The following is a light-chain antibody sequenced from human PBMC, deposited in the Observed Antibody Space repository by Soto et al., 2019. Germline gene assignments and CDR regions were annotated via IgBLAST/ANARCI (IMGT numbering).Light chain of an antibody. V-gene: IGKV1-27*01. CDR1: QDIRNY. CDR2: GAT. CDR3: QKYTGAPQT. J-gene: IGKJ1*01. Sequence: DFHMTQSPSSLSASVGDKVTITCRASQDIRNYVAWFQQKPGKVPKLLIFGATTLQSGVPSRFSGSGSGTDFSLTISSLQPEDFATDYCQKYTGAPQTFGQGTKVEIK.